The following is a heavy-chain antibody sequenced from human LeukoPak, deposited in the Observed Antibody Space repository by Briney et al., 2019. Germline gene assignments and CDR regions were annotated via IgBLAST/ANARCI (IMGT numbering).Heavy chain of an antibody. CDR2: IRSKAYGGTT. J-gene: IGHJ4*02. CDR3: TRGCSSTSCYPFDC. CDR1: GFTFGDYA. Sequence: GGSLRLSCTASGFTFGDYAMSWVRQAPGKGLEWVGFIRSKAYGGTTEYAASVKGRFTISRDDSKSIAYLQMNSLKTEDTAVYYCTRGCSSTSCYPFDCWGQGTLVTVSS. D-gene: IGHD2-2*01. V-gene: IGHV3-49*04.